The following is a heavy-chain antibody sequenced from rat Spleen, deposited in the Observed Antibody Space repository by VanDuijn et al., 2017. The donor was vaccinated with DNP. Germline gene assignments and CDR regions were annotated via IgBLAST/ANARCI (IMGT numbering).Heavy chain of an antibody. CDR2: IAEGGTT. CDR1: GFSLASYG. CDR3: TRLPGYNIYWFAH. J-gene: IGHJ3*01. V-gene: IGHV2S12*01. Sequence: QVQLKESGPGLLQPSQTLSLTCTVSGFSLASYGASWVRQSPGKGLEWVAAIAEGGTTYYNSALKSRLSISRDTSKGQVFLKMDSVQAEDTAIYFCTRLPGYNIYWFAHWGQGTLVTVSS. D-gene: IGHD1-4*01.